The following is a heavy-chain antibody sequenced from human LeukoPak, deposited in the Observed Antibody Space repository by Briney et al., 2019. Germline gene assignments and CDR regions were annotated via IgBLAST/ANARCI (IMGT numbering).Heavy chain of an antibody. D-gene: IGHD3-16*02. CDR3: ARDMITFGGVIVKNFDY. Sequence: SETLSLTCTVSGYSISSGYYWGWIRQPPGKGLEWIGSIYHSGSTYYNPSLKSRVTISVDTSKNQFSLKLSSVTAADTAVYYCARDMITFGGVIVKNFDYWGQGTLVTVSS. CDR2: IYHSGST. J-gene: IGHJ4*02. CDR1: GYSISSGYY. V-gene: IGHV4-38-2*02.